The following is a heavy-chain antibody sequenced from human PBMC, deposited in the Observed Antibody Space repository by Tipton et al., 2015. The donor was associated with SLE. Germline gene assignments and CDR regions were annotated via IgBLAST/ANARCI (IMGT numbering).Heavy chain of an antibody. J-gene: IGHJ3*01. Sequence: SGAEVKKPGSSVKVSCKASGGSFSSYAISWVRQSHGQGLEWMGIINPSGGSTSYAQHFQGTVTMTSDTSTSTVYMELSILRSEDPAVYLFSRGHRSCSYLGPFDLLGPGTMGTVSS. CDR2: INPSGGST. CDR3: SRGHRSCSYLGPFDL. D-gene: IGHD6-6*01. CDR1: GGSFSSYA. V-gene: IGHV1-46*01.